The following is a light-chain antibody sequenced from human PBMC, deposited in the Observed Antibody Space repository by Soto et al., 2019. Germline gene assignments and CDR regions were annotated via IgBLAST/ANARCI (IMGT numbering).Light chain of an antibody. CDR2: EVS. J-gene: IGLJ1*01. Sequence: QSALTQPASVSGSPGQSITISCTGTSSDVGGYNYVSWYQQHPGKAPKLMIYEVSNRPSGLSNRFSGSKSGNTASLTISGLQAEDEADYFCSSYISTSASYVFGTGTKLTVL. CDR1: SSDVGGYNY. V-gene: IGLV2-14*01. CDR3: SSYISTSASYV.